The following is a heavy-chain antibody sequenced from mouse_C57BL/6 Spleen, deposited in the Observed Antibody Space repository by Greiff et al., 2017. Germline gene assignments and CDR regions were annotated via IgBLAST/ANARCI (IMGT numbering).Heavy chain of an antibody. CDR3: ARLYYDVSAY. D-gene: IGHD1-1*01. CDR2: IDPSDSYT. J-gene: IGHJ3*01. CDR1: GYTFTSYW. V-gene: IGHV1-69*01. Sequence: QVQLQQPGAELVMPGASVKLSCKASGYTFTSYWMHWVKQRPGQGLEWIGEIDPSDSYTNYNQKFKGKSTLTVDKSSSTAYMQLSSLTSEDSAVYYCARLYYDVSAYWGQGTLVTVSA.